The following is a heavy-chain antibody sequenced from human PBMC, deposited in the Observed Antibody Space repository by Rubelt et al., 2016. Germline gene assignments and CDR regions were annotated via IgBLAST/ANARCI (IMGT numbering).Heavy chain of an antibody. V-gene: IGHV1-69*13. D-gene: IGHD6-13*01. CDR2: IIPIFGTA. CDR3: ARRQQLGPFDY. J-gene: IGHJ4*02. CDR1: GGTSSSYA. Sequence: VQLVQSGAEVTKPGASVKVSCKASGGTSSSYAISWVRQAPGPGLEWMGGIIPIFGTATYAQKFQGRVTMIADESTSASYMELSSLRSEDTAVYYCARRQQLGPFDYWGQGTLVTVSS.